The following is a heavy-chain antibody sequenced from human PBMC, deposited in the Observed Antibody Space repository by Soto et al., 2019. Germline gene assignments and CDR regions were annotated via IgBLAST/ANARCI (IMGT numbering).Heavy chain of an antibody. J-gene: IGHJ4*02. CDR2: IGHSGST. CDR1: GGSLSGYY. CDR3: ARHGGYYFDY. D-gene: IGHD3-16*01. Sequence: QVQLQQWGAGLLKPSETLSLTCAVYGGSLSGYYWSWIRQPTGKGLEWIGEIGHSGSTIYNPSLESRVTISEDSANNQFSLKLNSVTAADTAVYYCARHGGYYFDYWGQGAPVTVSS. V-gene: IGHV4-34*01.